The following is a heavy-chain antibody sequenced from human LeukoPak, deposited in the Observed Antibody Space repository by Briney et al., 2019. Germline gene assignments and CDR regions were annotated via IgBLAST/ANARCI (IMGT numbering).Heavy chain of an antibody. D-gene: IGHD5-12*01. CDR3: AREYSGYDYLYYYYMDV. J-gene: IGHJ6*03. CDR1: GGSISSYS. V-gene: IGHV4-4*07. Sequence: PSETLSLTCTVSGGSISSYSWSWIRQPAGKGLEWIGRIFASGSTKYNPSLKSRVTMSVETSKKQFSLKPSSVTAADTAVYYCAREYSGYDYLYYYYMDVWGKGTTVTVSS. CDR2: IFASGST.